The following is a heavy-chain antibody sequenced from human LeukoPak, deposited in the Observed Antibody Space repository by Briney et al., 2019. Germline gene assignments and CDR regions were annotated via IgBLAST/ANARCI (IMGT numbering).Heavy chain of an antibody. Sequence: SETLSLTCTVSGGSISSYYWSWIRQPPGKGLEWIGYIYYSGSTYYNPSLKSRVTISVDTSKNQFSLKLSSVTAADTAVYYCARLRSSYYYYYMDVWGKGTTVTVSS. CDR1: GGSISSYY. J-gene: IGHJ6*03. D-gene: IGHD6-6*01. CDR3: ARLRSSYYYYYMDV. CDR2: IYYSGST. V-gene: IGHV4-59*12.